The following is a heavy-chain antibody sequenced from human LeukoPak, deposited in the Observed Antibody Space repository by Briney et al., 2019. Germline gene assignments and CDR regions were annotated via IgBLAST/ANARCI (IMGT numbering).Heavy chain of an antibody. J-gene: IGHJ4*02. CDR3: AKMGFISMVRGVRFDY. Sequence: GGSLRLSCEASGFMLSGFVMSWVRQAPGKGLEWVAAISYDGKSTYYGASVKGRFTISRDNSKNTLYLQMNSLRAEDTAVYYCAKMGFISMVRGVRFDYWGQGTLVTVSS. V-gene: IGHV3-30*18. D-gene: IGHD3-10*01. CDR1: GFMLSGFV. CDR2: ISYDGKST.